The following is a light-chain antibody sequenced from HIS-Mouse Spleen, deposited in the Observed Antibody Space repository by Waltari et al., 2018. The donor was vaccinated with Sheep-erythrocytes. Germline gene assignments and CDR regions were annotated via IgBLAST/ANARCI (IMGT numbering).Light chain of an antibody. J-gene: IGLJ2*01. CDR1: ALPKKY. CDR2: EKS. Sequence: SYELTRPPSVSVSPGQTARITFAGDALPKKYADWYQQKSGQGPGWVISEKSKRPHWIHAGFHGSSSGNMAPFNIAGAQVEDEADYYCYSTDSSGNHVVFGGGTKLTVL. CDR3: YSTDSSGNHVV. V-gene: IGLV3-10*01.